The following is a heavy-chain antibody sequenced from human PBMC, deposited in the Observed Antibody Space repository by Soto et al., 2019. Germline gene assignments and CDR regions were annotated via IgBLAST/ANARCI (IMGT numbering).Heavy chain of an antibody. J-gene: IGHJ4*02. D-gene: IGHD5-12*01. CDR1: GGSISSGGYY. V-gene: IGHV4-31*03. CDR3: ARVGGYDYASDY. CDR2: IYYSGNT. Sequence: QVQLQESGPGLVKPSQTLSLTCTVSGGSISSGGYYWSWIRQHPGKGLEWIGYIYYSGNTYYNPSLKRRLTISVDTSKNHFSLKLRSVTAADTAVYYCARVGGYDYASDYWGQGTLVAVSS.